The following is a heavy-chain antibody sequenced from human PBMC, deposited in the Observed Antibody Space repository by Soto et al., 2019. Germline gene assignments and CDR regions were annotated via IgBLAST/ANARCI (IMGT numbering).Heavy chain of an antibody. J-gene: IGHJ6*02. D-gene: IGHD3-10*01. V-gene: IGHV3-23*04. Sequence: VQLVESGGGVVQPGRSLRLSCAASGFTFSSYGMHWVRQAPGKGLEWVSTISGSGGSTYYADSVKGRFTISRDNSKSTLYLQMNTLRAEDTAVYYCAKRLTGYGSGSYYYYGMDVWGQGTTVTVSS. CDR1: GFTFSSYG. CDR3: AKRLTGYGSGSYYYYGMDV. CDR2: ISGSGGST.